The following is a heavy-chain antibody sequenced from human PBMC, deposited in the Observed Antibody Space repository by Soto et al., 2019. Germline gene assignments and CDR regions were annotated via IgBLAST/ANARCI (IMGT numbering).Heavy chain of an antibody. CDR3: ARAYYYGMDV. Sequence: PGGSLRRSCAASGFTFSSYAMHWVRQAPGKGLEWVAVISYDGSNKYYADSVKGRFTISRDNSKNTLYLQMNSLGAEDTAVYYCARAYYYGMDVWGQGTTVTVSS. V-gene: IGHV3-30-3*01. CDR2: ISYDGSNK. CDR1: GFTFSSYA. J-gene: IGHJ6*02.